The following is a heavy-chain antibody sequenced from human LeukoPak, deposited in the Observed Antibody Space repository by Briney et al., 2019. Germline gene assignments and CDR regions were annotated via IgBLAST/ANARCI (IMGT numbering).Heavy chain of an antibody. Sequence: SETLSLTCAVSGGSISSGGYSWSWIRQPPGKGLEWIGYIYHSGSTYYNPSLKSRVTISVDRSKNQFSLKLSSVTAADTAVYYCARNAWRNAFDIWGQGTMVTVSS. CDR3: ARNAWRNAFDI. CDR2: IYHSGST. V-gene: IGHV4-30-2*01. J-gene: IGHJ3*02. D-gene: IGHD3-3*01. CDR1: GGSISSGGYS.